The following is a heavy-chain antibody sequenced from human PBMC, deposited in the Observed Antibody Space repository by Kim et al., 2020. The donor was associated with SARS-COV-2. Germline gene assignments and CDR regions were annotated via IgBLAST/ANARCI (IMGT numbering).Heavy chain of an antibody. Sequence: GKELDWIGEIYHSASTNYNPSLKSRVTISVDKSKNQFSLKLSSVTAADTAVYYCARAITIFGVVITFDYWGQGTLVTVSS. V-gene: IGHV4-4*02. CDR3: ARAITIFGVVITFDY. CDR2: IYHSAST. J-gene: IGHJ4*02. D-gene: IGHD3-3*01.